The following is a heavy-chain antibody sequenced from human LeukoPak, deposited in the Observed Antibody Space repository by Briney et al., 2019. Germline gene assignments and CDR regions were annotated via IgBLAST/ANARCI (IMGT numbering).Heavy chain of an antibody. V-gene: IGHV3-30*04. D-gene: IGHD3-10*01. J-gene: IGHJ6*03. CDR2: ISYDGNNK. Sequence: PGGSLRLSCAASGFTFSSYAMHWVRQAPGKGLEWVAVISYDGNNKYYAESVKGRFTISRDNSKNTLYPQMNSLRAEDTAVYYCAKEAVNYYGSGSYMYYYYYYYYMDVWGKGTTVTVSS. CDR1: GFTFSSYA. CDR3: AKEAVNYYGSGSYMYYYYYYYYMDV.